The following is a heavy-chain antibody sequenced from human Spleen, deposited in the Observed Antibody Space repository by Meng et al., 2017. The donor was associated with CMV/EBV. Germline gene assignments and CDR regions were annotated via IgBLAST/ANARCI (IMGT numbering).Heavy chain of an antibody. Sequence: ASVKVSCKASGGTFSGYAISWLRQAPGQGLEWMGWINPNSGGTNYAQKFQGRVTMTRDTSISTAYMELSRLRSDDTAVYYCARVPVWGLGLFDYWGQGTLVTVSS. V-gene: IGHV1-2*02. D-gene: IGHD1-14*01. CDR2: INPNSGGT. CDR1: GGTFSGYA. J-gene: IGHJ4*02. CDR3: ARVPVWGLGLFDY.